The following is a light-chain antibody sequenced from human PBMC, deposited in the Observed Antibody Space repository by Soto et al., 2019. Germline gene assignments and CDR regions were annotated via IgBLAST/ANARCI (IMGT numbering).Light chain of an antibody. J-gene: IGKJ4*01. CDR1: QGISSY. CDR3: QQLNSYPLT. V-gene: IGKV1-9*01. CDR2: AAS. Sequence: IQLTQSPSFLSASVGDRVTITCGASQGISSYLAWYQQKPGKAPKLLIYAASTLQSGVPSRFSGSGSGTEFTLTISSLQPEDFATYYCQQLNSYPLTFGGGTKVDI.